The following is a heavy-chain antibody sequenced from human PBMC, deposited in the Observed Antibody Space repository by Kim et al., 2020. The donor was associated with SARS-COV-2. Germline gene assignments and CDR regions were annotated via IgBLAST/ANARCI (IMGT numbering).Heavy chain of an antibody. J-gene: IGHJ4*02. Sequence: GGSLRLSCAASGFTFSSYSMNWVRQAPGKGLEWVSSISSSSSYIYYADSVKGRFTISRDNAKNSLYLQMNSLRAEDTAVYYCARAMSYGLKLDYWGQGTLVTVSS. V-gene: IGHV3-21*01. D-gene: IGHD5-18*01. CDR3: ARAMSYGLKLDY. CDR1: GFTFSSYS. CDR2: ISSSSSYI.